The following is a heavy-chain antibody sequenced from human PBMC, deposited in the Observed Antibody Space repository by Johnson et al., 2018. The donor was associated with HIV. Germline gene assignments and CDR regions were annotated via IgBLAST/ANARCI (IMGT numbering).Heavy chain of an antibody. CDR2: INWSSGNI. V-gene: IGHV3-20*04. J-gene: IGHJ3*02. CDR1: GFSFDDYG. CDR3: AREGIGGGAFDI. Sequence: VQLVESGGGVVRPGGSLRLSCAASGFSFDDYGMSWVRQAPGKGLEWVAGINWSSGNIDYADSVKGRFTISRDNTKNSLYLQMNSLRPEDTAVYYCAREGIGGGAFDIWGQGTMVTVSS.